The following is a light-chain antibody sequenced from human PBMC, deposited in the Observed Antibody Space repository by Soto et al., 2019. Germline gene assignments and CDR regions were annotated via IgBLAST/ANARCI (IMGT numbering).Light chain of an antibody. CDR3: SSYAGSSNV. Sequence: QSALTQPPSASGSPGQSVAISCTGTSSDVGGYNYVSWYQQHPGKAPNLMIYEVNKRPSVVPDRFSGSKSGNTASLTVSGLQAEDEADYYCSSYAGSSNVFGTGTKLTVL. CDR2: EVN. CDR1: SSDVGGYNY. J-gene: IGLJ1*01. V-gene: IGLV2-8*01.